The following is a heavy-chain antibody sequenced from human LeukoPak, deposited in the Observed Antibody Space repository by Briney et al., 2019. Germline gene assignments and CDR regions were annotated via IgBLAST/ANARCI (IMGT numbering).Heavy chain of an antibody. Sequence: SSETLSLTCTVSGGSISSGSYYWSWIRQPAGKGLEWIGRIYTSGSTNYNPSLKSRVTISVDTSKNQFSLKLSSVTAADTAVYYCARIAMVAATQWFDPWGQGTLVTVSS. J-gene: IGHJ5*02. CDR1: GGSISSGSYY. V-gene: IGHV4-61*02. CDR3: ARIAMVAATQWFDP. CDR2: IYTSGST. D-gene: IGHD2-15*01.